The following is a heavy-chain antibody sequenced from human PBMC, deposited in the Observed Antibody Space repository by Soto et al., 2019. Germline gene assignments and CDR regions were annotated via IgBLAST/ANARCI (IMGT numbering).Heavy chain of an antibody. V-gene: IGHV4-34*01. CDR3: ARDKITGLCDY. D-gene: IGHD2-8*02. CDR2: INHSGST. Sequence: QVQLQQWGAGLLKPSETLSLTCAVYGGSFSGYYWTWIRQPPGTGLEWIGEINHSGSTNYNPSLKRXVTIAVDTSKNQFSLKLTSVTAADTAVYYCARDKITGLCDYWGQGTRVTVSS. CDR1: GGSFSGYY. J-gene: IGHJ4*02.